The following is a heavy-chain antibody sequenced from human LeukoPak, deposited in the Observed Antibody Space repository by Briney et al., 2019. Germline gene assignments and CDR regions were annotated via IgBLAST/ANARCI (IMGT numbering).Heavy chain of an antibody. Sequence: SETLSLTCAVSGGSISSSNWWSWVRQPPGKGLEWIGEIYRSGSTNYNPSLKSRVTISVDTSKNQFSLKLSSVTAADTAVYYCARVGSARGYSYGVDYWGQGTLVTVSS. CDR1: GGSISSSNW. J-gene: IGHJ4*02. V-gene: IGHV4-4*02. CDR3: ARVGSARGYSYGVDY. D-gene: IGHD5-18*01. CDR2: IYRSGST.